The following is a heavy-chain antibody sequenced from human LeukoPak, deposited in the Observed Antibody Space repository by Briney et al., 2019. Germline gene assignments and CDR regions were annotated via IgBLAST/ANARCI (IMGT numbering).Heavy chain of an antibody. Sequence: SETPSLTCTVSGDSVTTYYWSWIRQPPGKGLEWLGYVYYSGSATYNPSLKSRVTISVDTSKNQFSLRLSSVTAADTAVYYCARDGSNWSNDYYHGVDVWGQGTTVTVSS. J-gene: IGHJ6*02. CDR2: VYYSGSA. CDR3: ARDGSNWSNDYYHGVDV. CDR1: GDSVTTYY. V-gene: IGHV4-59*02. D-gene: IGHD4-11*01.